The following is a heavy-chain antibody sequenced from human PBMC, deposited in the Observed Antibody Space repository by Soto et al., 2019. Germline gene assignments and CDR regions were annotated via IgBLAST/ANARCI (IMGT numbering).Heavy chain of an antibody. V-gene: IGHV3-23*01. CDR3: AKSADLSYYDSGTYYNY. CDR1: GFTFSNYA. J-gene: IGHJ4*02. CDR2: IRGSGDGT. Sequence: EVQLLESGGGLVQPGGSLRLSCAASGFTFSNYAMSWVRQAPGKGLEWVSGIRGSGDGTYYADFVKGRFTISRDNSKNTMSLQMNSLGAEDTAVYFCAKSADLSYYDSGTYYNYWGQGTLVIVSS. D-gene: IGHD3-10*01.